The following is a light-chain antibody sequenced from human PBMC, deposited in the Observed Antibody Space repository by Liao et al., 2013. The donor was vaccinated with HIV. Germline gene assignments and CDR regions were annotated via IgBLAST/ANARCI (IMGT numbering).Light chain of an antibody. V-gene: IGLV3-21*01. CDR1: NIGSKS. CDR3: YSAADNNLGV. CDR2: QDS. Sequence: SYELTQPPSVSVAPGKTARITCGGNNIGSKSVHWYQQKPGQAPVLVIYQDSKRPSGIPERFSGSSSGTTVTLTISGAQVEDEADYYCYSAADNNLGVFGGGTKLTVL. J-gene: IGLJ3*02.